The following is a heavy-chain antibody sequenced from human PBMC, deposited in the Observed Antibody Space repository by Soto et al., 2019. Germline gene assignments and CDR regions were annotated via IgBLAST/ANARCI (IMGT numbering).Heavy chain of an antibody. V-gene: IGHV4-4*07. Sequence: SETLSLTCTVSGGSISSYYWGWIRQPAGKGLEXIXXXYXSXXXNXXXXLKSRVTMSVDTSKNQFSLKLSSVTAADTAVYYCARAQGYNWFDPWGQGTLVTVSS. CDR1: GGSISSYY. CDR2: XYXSXXX. CDR3: ARAQGYNWFDP. J-gene: IGHJ5*02.